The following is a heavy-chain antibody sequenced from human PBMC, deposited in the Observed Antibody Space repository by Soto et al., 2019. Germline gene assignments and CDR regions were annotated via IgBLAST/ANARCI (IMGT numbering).Heavy chain of an antibody. V-gene: IGHV3-7*03. CDR2: IKQDGSER. J-gene: IGHJ4*02. D-gene: IGHD3-22*01. Sequence: GGSLRLSCAASGFSFSTYWMSWVRQAPGKGLEWVANIKQDGSERYYVDSLKGRFTISSDNAKNSLYLQMNSLRAEDTAGYYCARENAHNDSRRYFRAYYFDYCGQGPLVTVYS. CDR3: ARENAHNDSRRYFRAYYFDY. CDR1: GFSFSTYW.